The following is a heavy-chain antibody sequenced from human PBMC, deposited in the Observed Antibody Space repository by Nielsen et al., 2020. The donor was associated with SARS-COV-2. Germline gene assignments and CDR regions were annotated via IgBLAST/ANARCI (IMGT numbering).Heavy chain of an antibody. D-gene: IGHD1-14*01. V-gene: IGHV3-11*05. CDR2: ISSSSSYT. CDR3: ARGGTTGYFDL. J-gene: IGHJ2*01. Sequence: GGSLRLSCAASGFTFSGYYMSWIRQAPGKGLEWVSYISSSSSYTNYADSVKGRFTISRDNAKNSLYLQMNSLRAEDTAVYYCARGGTTGYFDLWGRGTLVTVSS. CDR1: GFTFSGYY.